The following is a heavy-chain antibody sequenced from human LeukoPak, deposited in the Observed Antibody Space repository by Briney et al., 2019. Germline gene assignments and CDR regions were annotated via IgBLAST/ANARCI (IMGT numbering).Heavy chain of an antibody. CDR3: TTDLYPNYGDYSLWDY. V-gene: IGHV3-15*01. CDR2: IKSKTDGGTT. CDR1: GFTLSNAW. D-gene: IGHD4-17*01. J-gene: IGHJ4*02. Sequence: GGSLRLSCAASGFTLSNAWMSWVSQAPGKGLEWVGRIKSKTDGGTTDYAAPVKGRFTISRDDSKNTLYLQMNSLKTEDTAVYYCTTDLYPNYGDYSLWDYWGQGPLVTVSS.